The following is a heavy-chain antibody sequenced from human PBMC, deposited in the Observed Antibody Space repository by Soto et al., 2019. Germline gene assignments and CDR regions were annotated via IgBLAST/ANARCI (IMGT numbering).Heavy chain of an antibody. J-gene: IGHJ3*02. D-gene: IGHD3-22*01. CDR3: ARDRKGSSGYYLDPAGAFDI. CDR2: IYSGGST. V-gene: IGHV3-53*01. Sequence: GGSLRLSCAASGFTVSSNYMSWVRQAPGKGLEWVSVIYSGGSTYYADSVKGRFTISRDNSKNTLYLQMNSLRAEDTAVYYCARDRKGSSGYYLDPAGAFDIWGQGTMVTVSS. CDR1: GFTVSSNY.